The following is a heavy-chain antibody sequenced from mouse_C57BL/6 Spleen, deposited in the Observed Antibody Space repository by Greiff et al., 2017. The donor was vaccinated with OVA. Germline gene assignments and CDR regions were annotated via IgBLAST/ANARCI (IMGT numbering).Heavy chain of an antibody. CDR3: TIYDYDGSWFAY. CDR1: GYTFTDYE. D-gene: IGHD2-4*01. V-gene: IGHV1-15*01. CDR2: IDPETGGT. Sequence: QVQLQQPGTELVKPGASVTLSCKASGYTFTDYEMHWVKQTPVHGLEWIGAIDPETGGTAYNQKFKGKAILTADKSSSTAYMELRSLTSEDSAVYYCTIYDYDGSWFAYWGQGTLVTVSA. J-gene: IGHJ3*01.